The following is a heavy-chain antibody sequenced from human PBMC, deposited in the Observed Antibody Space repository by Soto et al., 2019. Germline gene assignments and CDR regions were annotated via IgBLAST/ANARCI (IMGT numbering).Heavy chain of an antibody. CDR3: ARDFVVGGPTINYYYGMDV. J-gene: IGHJ6*02. V-gene: IGHV3-66*01. Sequence: AWVPLRVPWAVLEFKSSGNYGNRVRKTPGKGLEWVSFIYSGGNTYYADSVKGRFTISRDNSKNTLYLQMNSLGAEDTAVYYCARDFVVGGPTINYYYGMDVWGQGTTVTVSS. CDR2: IYSGGNT. D-gene: IGHD1-26*01. CDR1: EFKSSGNY.